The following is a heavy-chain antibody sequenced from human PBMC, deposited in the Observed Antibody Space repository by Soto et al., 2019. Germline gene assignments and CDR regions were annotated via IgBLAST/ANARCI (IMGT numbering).Heavy chain of an antibody. CDR1: GFTFSGST. D-gene: IGHD4-17*01. CDR3: TANYGFDY. CDR2: IRSRTNSYAT. Sequence: EVQVVESGGGLVQPGGSLKLSCAASGFTFSGSTMHWVRQASGKGLEWVGHIRSRTNSYATGYAASMKGRFTISRDDSKNTAYLQMNSLRTEDTAVYYCTANYGFDYWGQGTLVTVSS. J-gene: IGHJ4*02. V-gene: IGHV3-73*02.